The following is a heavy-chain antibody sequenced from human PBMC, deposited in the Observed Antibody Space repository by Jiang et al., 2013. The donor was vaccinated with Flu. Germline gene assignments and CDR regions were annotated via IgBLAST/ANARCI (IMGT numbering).Heavy chain of an antibody. Sequence: AVSGYSISSGYYWGWIRQPPGKGLEWIGSIYHSGSTYYNPSLKSRVTISVDTSKNQFSLKLSSVTAADTAVYYCARIPKLYWYFVSLGPWHPGHCLL. V-gene: IGHV4-38-2*01. CDR1: GYSISSGYY. D-gene: IGHD2-21*01. J-gene: IGHJ2*01. CDR2: IYHSGST. CDR3: ARIPKLYWYFVS.